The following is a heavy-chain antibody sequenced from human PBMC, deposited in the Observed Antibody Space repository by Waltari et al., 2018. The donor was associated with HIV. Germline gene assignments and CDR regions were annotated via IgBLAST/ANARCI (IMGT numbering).Heavy chain of an antibody. Sequence: QVRLEQSGAEVKKPGSSVRVSCKASADTFNTLAFNWVRQAPGQGLQWMGGIIPVFETPNYAQVFQGSVTIAADESANTAYMDLSGLTSEDTAIYYCALSPKDIVVTPPALVDFWGQGTVIIVSS. D-gene: IGHD2-15*01. CDR2: IIPVFETP. J-gene: IGHJ4*02. V-gene: IGHV1-69*01. CDR3: ALSPKDIVVTPPALVDF. CDR1: ADTFNTLA.